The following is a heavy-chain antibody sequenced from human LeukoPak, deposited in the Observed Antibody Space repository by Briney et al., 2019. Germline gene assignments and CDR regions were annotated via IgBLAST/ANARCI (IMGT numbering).Heavy chain of an antibody. Sequence: SETLSLTCTVSGGSISSYYWSWIRQPPGKGLEWIGSIFSGGESYYNPSLRSRVTISVDTSKNQFSLKLSSVTAADTALYYCARHASITIFGGGVDYWGQGPLVTVSS. V-gene: IGHV4-39*01. CDR3: ARHASITIFGGGVDY. D-gene: IGHD3-3*01. CDR2: IFSGGES. CDR1: GGSISSYY. J-gene: IGHJ4*02.